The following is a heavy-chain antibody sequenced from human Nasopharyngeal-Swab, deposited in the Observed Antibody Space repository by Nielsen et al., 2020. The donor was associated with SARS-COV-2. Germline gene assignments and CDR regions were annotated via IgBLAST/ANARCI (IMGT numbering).Heavy chain of an antibody. CDR1: GGTFSSYA. Sequence: SVKVSCKASGGTFSSYAISWVRQAPGQGLEWMGRIIPILGIANYAQKFQGRVTITADKSTSTAYMELSSLRSEDTAVYYCARDLTYDSSALFDYWDQGTLVTVSS. J-gene: IGHJ4*02. D-gene: IGHD3-22*01. V-gene: IGHV1-69*04. CDR2: IIPILGIA. CDR3: ARDLTYDSSALFDY.